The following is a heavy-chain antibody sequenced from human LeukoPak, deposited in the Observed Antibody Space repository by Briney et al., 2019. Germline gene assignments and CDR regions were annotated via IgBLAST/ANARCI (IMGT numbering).Heavy chain of an antibody. CDR2: IRYDGSNK. J-gene: IGHJ5*02. V-gene: IGHV3-30*02. CDR1: GFTFSSYG. CDR3: AKDLAIPAPNWFDP. Sequence: GGSLRLSCAASGFTFSSYGMHWVRQAPGKGLEWVAFIRYDGSNKYYADSVKGRFTISRDNSKNTLYLQMNSLRAEDTAVYYCAKDLAIPAPNWFDPWGQGTLVTVSS. D-gene: IGHD2-2*02.